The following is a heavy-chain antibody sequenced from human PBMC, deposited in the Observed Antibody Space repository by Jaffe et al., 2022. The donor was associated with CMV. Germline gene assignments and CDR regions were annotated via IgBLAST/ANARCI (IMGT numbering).Heavy chain of an antibody. CDR2: IIPIFGTA. D-gene: IGHD2-15*01. CDR1: GGTFSSYA. CDR3: ARLLRGDCSGGSCYEGWFDP. Sequence: QVQLVQSGAEVKKPGSSVKVSCKASGGTFSSYAISWVRQAPGQGLEWMGGIIPIFGTANYAQKFQGRVTITADESTSTAYMELSSLRSEDTAVYYCARLLRGDCSGGSCYEGWFDPWGQGTLVTVSS. J-gene: IGHJ5*02. V-gene: IGHV1-69*01.